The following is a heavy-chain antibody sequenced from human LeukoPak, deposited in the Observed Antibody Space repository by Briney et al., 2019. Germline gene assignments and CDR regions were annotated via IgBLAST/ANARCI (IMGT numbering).Heavy chain of an antibody. CDR3: ARVQVKTRGSYFRDDY. CDR1: GYTFTSYG. Sequence: ASVKVSCTTSGYTFTSYGISWVRQAPGQGREWMGWTSSFSDNTKYAEKFQGRVTMTTEISTSTAYMELRSLRFDDTAVYYCARVQVKTRGSYFRDDYWGQGTLVTVSS. V-gene: IGHV1-18*01. D-gene: IGHD3-16*01. CDR2: TSSFSDNT. J-gene: IGHJ4*02.